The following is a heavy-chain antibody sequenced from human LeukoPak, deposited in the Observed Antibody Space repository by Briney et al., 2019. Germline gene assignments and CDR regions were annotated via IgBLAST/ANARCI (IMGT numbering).Heavy chain of an antibody. Sequence: SETLSLTCTVSGGSISSYYWSWIRQPPGKGLEWIGYIYYSGSTNYNPSLKSRVTISVDTSKNQFSLKLSSVTAADTAEYYCAREPYGSGTFDYWGQGTLLTVSA. CDR3: AREPYGSGTFDY. D-gene: IGHD3-10*01. CDR2: IYYSGST. J-gene: IGHJ4*02. CDR1: GGSISSYY. V-gene: IGHV4-59*01.